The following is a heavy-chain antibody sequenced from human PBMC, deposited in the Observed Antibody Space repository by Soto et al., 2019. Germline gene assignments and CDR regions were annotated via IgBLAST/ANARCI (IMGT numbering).Heavy chain of an antibody. J-gene: IGHJ4*02. D-gene: IGHD3-16*02. V-gene: IGHV3-30-3*01. CDR2: ILADGSHK. Sequence: QVQLVESGGGVVQPGRSLRLSCAASGFTFSSYVMHWFRRAPGKGLEWVAAILADGSHKNYAESVKGRFTVSRDNSKNTLCLQMNSLRRDDPAVYFCARDRQIALTFGGVIDGRDVWGQGTLVTVSS. CDR1: GFTFSSYV. CDR3: ARDRQIALTFGGVIDGRDV.